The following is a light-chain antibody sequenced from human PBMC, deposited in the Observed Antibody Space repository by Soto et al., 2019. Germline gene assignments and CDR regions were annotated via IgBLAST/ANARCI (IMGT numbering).Light chain of an antibody. CDR1: QSVHSR. CDR2: GAS. CDR3: QQYDDWPPWT. V-gene: IGKV3-15*01. J-gene: IGKJ1*01. Sequence: EIVMTQSPAALSVSPGDAATLSCRASQSVHSRLAWYQQKPGQAPRLIIYGASTRASGIPARFRGSGSGTEFTLTIRSLQSEDFAVYYCQQYDDWPPWTFGPGTKVEIK.